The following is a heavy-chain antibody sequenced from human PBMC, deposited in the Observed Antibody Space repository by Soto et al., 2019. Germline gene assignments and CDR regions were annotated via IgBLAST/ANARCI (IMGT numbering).Heavy chain of an antibody. V-gene: IGHV3-23*01. CDR2: ISGTGGSP. CDR3: AKDRGGYIGYDYRNFAMDV. CDR1: GFKFGDYA. Sequence: EVLLLESGGELVQPGGSLRLSCAAAGFKFGDYAMSWVRQAPGRGLEWVSAISGTGGSPYYADSVQGRFTISRDNSRETLYLQMNSLRREDSAVYYCAKDRGGYIGYDYRNFAMDVWGQGTTVTVSS. J-gene: IGHJ6*02. D-gene: IGHD4-4*01.